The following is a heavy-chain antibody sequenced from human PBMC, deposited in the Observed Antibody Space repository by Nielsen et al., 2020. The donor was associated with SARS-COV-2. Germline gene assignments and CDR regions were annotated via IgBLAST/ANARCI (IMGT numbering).Heavy chain of an antibody. CDR2: IWPGDSDT. CDR1: GSSFTIYW. D-gene: IGHD6-6*01. CDR3: ARRGTSSHRYFYP. V-gene: IGHV5-51*01. Sequence: GESLKISCQGSGSSFTIYWIGWVRQMPGKGLEWMGIIWPGDSDTKYSPSFQGQVTISADKSTSTAYLQWSSLKASDTAMYYCARRGTSSHRYFYPWGQGTLVTVSS. J-gene: IGHJ5*02.